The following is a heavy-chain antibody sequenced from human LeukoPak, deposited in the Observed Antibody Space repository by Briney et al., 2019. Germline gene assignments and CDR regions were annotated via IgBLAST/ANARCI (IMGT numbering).Heavy chain of an antibody. CDR1: GFTVSSNY. V-gene: IGHV3-66*01. Sequence: GGSLRLSCAASGFTVSSNYMSWVRQAPGKGLEWVSVIYSGGSTYYADSVKGRFTISRDNAKNSLYLQMNSLRAEDTAVYYCARVMLTFSDAFDIWGQGTMVTVSS. J-gene: IGHJ3*02. CDR2: IYSGGST. D-gene: IGHD3-16*01. CDR3: ARVMLTFSDAFDI.